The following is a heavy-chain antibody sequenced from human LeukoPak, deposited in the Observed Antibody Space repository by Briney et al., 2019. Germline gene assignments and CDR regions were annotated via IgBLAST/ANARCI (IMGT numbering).Heavy chain of an antibody. CDR2: IYDSGST. CDR1: GGSISSYY. J-gene: IGHJ4*02. CDR3: ARGSYRFDF. V-gene: IGHV4-59*01. Sequence: PETLSLTCTVSGGSISSYYWSWIRQPPGKGLEWIAYIYDSGSTNYNPSLKSRVTISVDMSKNQFSLKLSSVTAADTAVYYCARGSYRFDFWGQGTLVTVSS.